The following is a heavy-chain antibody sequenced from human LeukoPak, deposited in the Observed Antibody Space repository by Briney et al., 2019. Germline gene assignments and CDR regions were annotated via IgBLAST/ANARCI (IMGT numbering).Heavy chain of an antibody. CDR1: GFTFRSYG. D-gene: IGHD2-15*01. CDR2: IRYDGSKK. J-gene: IGHJ3*02. V-gene: IGHV3-30*02. Sequence: PGGSLRLSCAASGFTFRSYGMQWVRQAPGKGLEWVTFIRYDGSKKCYADSVKGRFTISRDNSKNTLYLQMNSLRAEDTAVYYCAKGPLGYCSGGSCHRKAFDIWGQGTMVTVSS. CDR3: AKGPLGYCSGGSCHRKAFDI.